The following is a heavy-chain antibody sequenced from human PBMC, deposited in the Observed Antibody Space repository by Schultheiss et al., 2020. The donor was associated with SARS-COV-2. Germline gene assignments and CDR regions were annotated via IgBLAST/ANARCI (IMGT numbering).Heavy chain of an antibody. V-gene: IGHV3-23*01. CDR3: ARDKDFRA. CDR2: ISVSGSTT. CDR1: GFTFSSYA. J-gene: IGHJ5*02. D-gene: IGHD3-10*01. Sequence: GESLKISCAASGFTFSSYAMHWVRQAPGKGLEWVSGISVSGSTTYYADSVKGRFTISRDNSKNSLYLQMNGLRAEDTAVYYCARDKDFRAWGQGTLVTVSS.